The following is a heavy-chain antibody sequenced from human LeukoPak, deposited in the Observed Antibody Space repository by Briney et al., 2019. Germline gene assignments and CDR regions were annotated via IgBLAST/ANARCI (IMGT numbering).Heavy chain of an antibody. CDR3: AKDGSPPYCGGDCYSDNFDY. Sequence: TGGSLRLSCTVSGFTFSSYSMNWVRQAPGKGLEWVSSISSSSSYIYYADSVKGRFTISRDNAKNSLYLQMNSLRAEDTAVYYCAKDGSPPYCGGDCYSDNFDYWGQGTLVTVSS. V-gene: IGHV3-21*01. CDR1: GFTFSSYS. J-gene: IGHJ4*02. CDR2: ISSSSSYI. D-gene: IGHD2-21*02.